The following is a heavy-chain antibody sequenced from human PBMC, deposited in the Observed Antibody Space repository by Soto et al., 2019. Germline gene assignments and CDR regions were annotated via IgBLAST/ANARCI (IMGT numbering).Heavy chain of an antibody. Sequence: QAQLVQSGAEVKKPGASVKVSCKASGYTFTSYGISWVRQAPGQGLEWMGWISAYNGNTNYAQKLQGRVTMTTDTSTSTAYMELRSLRSDDTAVYYCARPIAAADVYYYYYGMDVWGQGTTVTVSS. D-gene: IGHD6-13*01. V-gene: IGHV1-18*01. CDR2: ISAYNGNT. CDR1: GYTFTSYG. CDR3: ARPIAAADVYYYYYGMDV. J-gene: IGHJ6*02.